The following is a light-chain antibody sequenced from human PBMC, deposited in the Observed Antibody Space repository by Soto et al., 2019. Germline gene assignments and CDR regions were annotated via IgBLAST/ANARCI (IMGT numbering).Light chain of an antibody. Sequence: VVMTQSPLSLPVTLGQPASISCRSSQSIVYSDGVSYLSWFHQRPSQSPRRLIYKASDRDSGVPDRFSGSGSGTDFTLKISRVEAEDVGVYYCMQGTHWPPWTFGQGTKVEIK. CDR2: KAS. V-gene: IGKV2-30*01. J-gene: IGKJ1*01. CDR3: MQGTHWPPWT. CDR1: QSIVYSDGVSY.